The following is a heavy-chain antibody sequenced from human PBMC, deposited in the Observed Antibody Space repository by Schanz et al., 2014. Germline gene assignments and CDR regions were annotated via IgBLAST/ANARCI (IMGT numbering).Heavy chain of an antibody. D-gene: IGHD3-10*01. CDR2: MNPNSGNT. CDR3: TKGRTFGR. V-gene: IGHV1-8*02. CDR1: GYTFTSYD. Sequence: QVQLVQSGAEVKKPGASVRLSCEASGYTFTSYDINWVRQAPGQGLEWMGWMNPNSGNTGYAQKFQGRVTMTRHTSISTAYMELSRLRSEDTAVYYCTKGRTFGRWGQGTLVTVSS. J-gene: IGHJ4*02.